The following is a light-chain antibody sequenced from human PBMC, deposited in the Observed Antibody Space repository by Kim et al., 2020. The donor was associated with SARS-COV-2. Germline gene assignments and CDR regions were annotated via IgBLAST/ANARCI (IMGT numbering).Light chain of an antibody. CDR2: GKN. Sequence: LVQTSRITCQGDSLRSYYASWYQQKPGQAPVLVIYGKNNRPSGIPDRFSGSSSGNTASLTITGAQAEDEADYYCNSRDSSGNLLVFGTGTKVTVL. CDR1: SLRSYY. V-gene: IGLV3-19*01. J-gene: IGLJ1*01. CDR3: NSRDSSGNLLV.